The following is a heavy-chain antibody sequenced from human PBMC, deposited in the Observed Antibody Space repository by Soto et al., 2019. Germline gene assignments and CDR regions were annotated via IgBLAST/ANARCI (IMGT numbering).Heavy chain of an antibody. CDR2: IRSKAYGGTT. CDR1: GFTFGDYA. V-gene: IGHV3-49*03. Sequence: GGSLRLSCTASGFTFGDYAMSWFRQAPGKGLEWVGFIRSKAYGGTTEYAASVKGRFTISRDDSKSIAYLQMNSLKTEDTAVYYCTRVVPAATPDYYYGMDVWGQGTTVTVSS. D-gene: IGHD2-2*01. CDR3: TRVVPAATPDYYYGMDV. J-gene: IGHJ6*02.